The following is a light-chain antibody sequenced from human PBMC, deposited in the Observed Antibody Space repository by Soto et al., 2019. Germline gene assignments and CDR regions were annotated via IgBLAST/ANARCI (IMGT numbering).Light chain of an antibody. CDR1: QSVSSN. V-gene: IGKV3-11*01. Sequence: EIVLTQSPATLSLSPGKRATLSCRASQSVSSNLGWYQQKPGQAPRLLIYDASNRATCIPARFSGSGSGTDFTLTSSSLEPEDFAVYYCQHRTNWPLTCGGGTKVEIK. CDR2: DAS. CDR3: QHRTNWPLT. J-gene: IGKJ4*01.